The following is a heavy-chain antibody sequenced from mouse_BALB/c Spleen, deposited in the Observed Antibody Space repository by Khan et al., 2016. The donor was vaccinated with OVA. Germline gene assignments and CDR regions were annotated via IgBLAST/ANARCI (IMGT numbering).Heavy chain of an antibody. CDR2: VYPSDSYT. Sequence: QVQLKESGAELVRPGASVKLSCKASGYTFTNYWINWVKQRPGQGLEWIGYVYPSDSYTNYNQKFKDMATLTVDKSSSTAYMQLSILTSDDSAVYNCTREGDDGCSIEYWGQGTLVTVAA. J-gene: IGHJ3*01. D-gene: IGHD2-3*01. CDR3: TREGDDGCSIEY. CDR1: GYTFTNYW. V-gene: IGHV1-69*02.